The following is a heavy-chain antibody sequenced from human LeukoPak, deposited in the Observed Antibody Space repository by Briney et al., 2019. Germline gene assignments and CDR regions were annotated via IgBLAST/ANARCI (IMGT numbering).Heavy chain of an antibody. D-gene: IGHD3-10*01. CDR2: MNPNSGNT. CDR3: ARGRILYYYGSGSYPNDY. Sequence: ASVKVSCKASGYTFTSYDINWVRQATGQGLEWMGWMNPNSGNTGYAQKFQGRVTMTRNTSISTAYMELSSLRSEDTAVYYCARGRILYYYGSGSYPNDYWGQGTLVTVSS. J-gene: IGHJ4*02. CDR1: GYTFTSYD. V-gene: IGHV1-8*01.